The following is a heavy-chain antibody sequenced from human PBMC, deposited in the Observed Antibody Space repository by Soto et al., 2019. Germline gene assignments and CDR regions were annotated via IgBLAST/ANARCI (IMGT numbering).Heavy chain of an antibody. CDR3: ARADRVGFDY. V-gene: IGHV1-18*01. CDR2: ISAYNGNT. Sequence: QVQLVQSGTEVKKPGASVKVSCKASGYIFTNYGVTWVRQAPGQGLEWMGWISAYNGNTNYAQKLQGRVAMTTDTSTSTAYMELMSLRFDDTAVYYCARADRVGFDYWGQGTLVTVSS. CDR1: GYIFTNYG. D-gene: IGHD2-2*01. J-gene: IGHJ4*02.